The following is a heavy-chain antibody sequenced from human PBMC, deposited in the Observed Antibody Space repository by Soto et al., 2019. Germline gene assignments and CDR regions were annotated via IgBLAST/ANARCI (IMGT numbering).Heavy chain of an antibody. CDR3: AKVTKRAAAGRYEYYKYGMDV. J-gene: IGHJ6*02. CDR1: GFAFSTYA. D-gene: IGHD6-13*01. Sequence: GGSLRLSCAAAGFAFSTYAMTWVRQAPGKGLEWVSVISGSGGSSYYAASVKGRFTISRDNSKNTLFLQMNGLRAEDTAVYYCAKVTKRAAAGRYEYYKYGMDVWGQGTTVTVS. CDR2: ISGSGGSS. V-gene: IGHV3-23*01.